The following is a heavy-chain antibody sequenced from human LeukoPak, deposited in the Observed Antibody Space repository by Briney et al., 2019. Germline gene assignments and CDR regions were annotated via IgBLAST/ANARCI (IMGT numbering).Heavy chain of an antibody. Sequence: GGSLRLSCAGSGFIFSDYVISWVRQAPGKGLEWVSASGTGGRTYYADSVKGRFTISRDNSKKTVFLQMDGLRAEDTAVYYCAKDFLAVAQYYFDYWGQGTLVTVSS. J-gene: IGHJ4*02. D-gene: IGHD6-19*01. CDR1: GFIFSDYV. CDR3: AKDFLAVAQYYFDY. CDR2: SGTGGRT. V-gene: IGHV3-23*01.